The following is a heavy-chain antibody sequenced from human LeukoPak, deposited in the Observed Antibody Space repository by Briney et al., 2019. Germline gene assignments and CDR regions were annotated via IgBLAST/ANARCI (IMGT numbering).Heavy chain of an antibody. CDR1: GFTFSGYW. CDR2: INSDGSST. V-gene: IGHV3-74*01. D-gene: IGHD2-21*02. J-gene: IGHJ6*02. CDR3: ARERVVVTAIEDCYYGMDV. Sequence: GGSLRLSCAASGFTFSGYWMHWVRQAPGKGLVWVSRINSDGSSTSYADSVKGRFTISRDNAKNTLYLQMNSLRAEDTAVYYCARERVVVTAIEDCYYGMDVWGQGTTVTVSS.